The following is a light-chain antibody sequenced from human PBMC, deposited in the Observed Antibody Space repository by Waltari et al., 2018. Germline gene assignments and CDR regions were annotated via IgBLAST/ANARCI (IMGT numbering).Light chain of an antibody. Sequence: QSALTQPLSVSGSPGQSVTISCTGTSSDVGGYNYVSWYQQHPGRAPKLMIYDVSKRPSGVTDCFSGSKSGNTASLTISGLQAEDEDDFYCCSYAGSYTYVFGTGTKVTVL. V-gene: IGLV2-11*01. CDR3: CSYAGSYTYV. CDR1: SSDVGGYNY. CDR2: DVS. J-gene: IGLJ1*01.